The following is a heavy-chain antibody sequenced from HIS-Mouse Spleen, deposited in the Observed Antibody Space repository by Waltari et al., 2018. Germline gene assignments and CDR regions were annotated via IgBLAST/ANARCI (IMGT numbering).Heavy chain of an antibody. Sequence: QVQLVQSGAEVKKPGASVKVSCKASGYTFTGYYMHWVRQAPGQGLEWMGWINPNSGGTNYAKKFQGRVTMTRDTSISTAYMELSRLRSDDTAVYYCARGRLGRTEYWYFDLWGRGTLVTVSS. CDR3: ARGRLGRTEYWYFDL. D-gene: IGHD7-27*01. CDR1: GYTFTGYY. CDR2: INPNSGGT. J-gene: IGHJ2*01. V-gene: IGHV1-2*02.